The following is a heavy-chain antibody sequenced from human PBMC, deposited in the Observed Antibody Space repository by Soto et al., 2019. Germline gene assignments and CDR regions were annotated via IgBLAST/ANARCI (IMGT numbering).Heavy chain of an antibody. CDR3: AHEACYERGLDP. J-gene: IGHJ5*02. CDR1: GGTFSTYD. CDR2: IIPPLDIE. D-gene: IGHD5-12*01. V-gene: IGHV1-69*01. Sequence: QVQLVQSGAEVKTPGSSVKVSCKASGGTFSTYDISWVRQAPGQGLEGMGGIIPPLDIEHYSAKVQGRVTIPADESTSTFYMELSSLRFEDTAVYYCAHEACYERGLDPWGQGTLVTVSS.